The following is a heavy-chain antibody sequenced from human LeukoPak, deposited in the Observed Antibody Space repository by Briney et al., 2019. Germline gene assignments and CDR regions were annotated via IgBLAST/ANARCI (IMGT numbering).Heavy chain of an antibody. CDR1: GFTFSSYG. CDR3: AVTMVPIDS. CDR2: ISYDGSNK. D-gene: IGHD3-10*01. J-gene: IGHJ4*02. Sequence: GRSLRLSCAASGFTFSSYGMHWVRQAPGKGLEWVAVISYDGSNKYYADSVKGRFTISRDNSKNTLYLQMNSLRAEDTAVYYCAVTMVPIDSWGQGTLVTVSS. V-gene: IGHV3-30*03.